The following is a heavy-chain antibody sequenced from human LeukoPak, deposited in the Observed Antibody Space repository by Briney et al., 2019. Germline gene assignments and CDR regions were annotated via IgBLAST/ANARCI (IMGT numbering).Heavy chain of an antibody. CDR3: ASTGNYYDSSGYYQGAFDI. D-gene: IGHD3-22*01. V-gene: IGHV4-39*07. CDR2: IYHSGST. J-gene: IGHJ3*02. CDR1: GGSISSSSYY. Sequence: SETLSLTCTVSGGSISSSSYYWGWIRQPPGKGLEWIGYIYHSGSTYYNPSLKSRVTISVDRSKNQFSLKLSSVTAADTAVYYCASTGNYYDSSGYYQGAFDIWGQGTMVTVSS.